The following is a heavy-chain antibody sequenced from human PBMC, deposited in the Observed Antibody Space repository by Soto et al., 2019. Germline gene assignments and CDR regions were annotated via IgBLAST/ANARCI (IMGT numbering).Heavy chain of an antibody. D-gene: IGHD6-6*01. CDR3: ANLYGSSSPPDFDY. Sequence: GGSLRLSCAASGFTFSSYGMHWVRQAPGKGLEWVAVISYDGSNKYYADSVKGRFTISRDNSKNTLYLQMNSLRAEDTAVYYCANLYGSSSPPDFDYWGQGTLVTVSS. V-gene: IGHV3-30*18. CDR2: ISYDGSNK. CDR1: GFTFSSYG. J-gene: IGHJ4*02.